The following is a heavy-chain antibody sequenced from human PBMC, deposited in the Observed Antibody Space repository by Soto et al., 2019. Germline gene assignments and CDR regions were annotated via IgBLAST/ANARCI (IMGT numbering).Heavy chain of an antibody. V-gene: IGHV1-69*13. D-gene: IGHD1-26*01. CDR3: ARVGPEVGATTGPFDY. Sequence: GASVKVSCKASGGTFSSYAISWVRQAPGQGLEWMGGIIPIFGTANYAQKFQGRVTITADESTSTAYMELSSLRSEDTAVYYCARVGPEVGATTGPFDYWGQGTLVTVSS. J-gene: IGHJ4*02. CDR1: GGTFSSYA. CDR2: IIPIFGTA.